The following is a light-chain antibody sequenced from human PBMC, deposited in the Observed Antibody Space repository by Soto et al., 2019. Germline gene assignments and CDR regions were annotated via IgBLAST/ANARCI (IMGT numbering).Light chain of an antibody. CDR2: GAS. J-gene: IGKJ1*01. Sequence: IVMTQSPATLSASPWERATLSCRASQSVSSNLAWYQQKPGQPPRLLIYGASTRATGTPARFSGSGSGTEFTLTISSLQSEDFAVYYCQQYNNWLRTFGQGTKVDIK. V-gene: IGKV3D-15*01. CDR1: QSVSSN. CDR3: QQYNNWLRT.